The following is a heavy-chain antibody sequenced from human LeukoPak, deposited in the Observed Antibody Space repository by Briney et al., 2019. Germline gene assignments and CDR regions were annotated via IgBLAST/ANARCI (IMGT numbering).Heavy chain of an antibody. CDR2: VSYDGSGE. CDR1: GFIFRSYP. Sequence: PGGSLRLSCAASGFIFRSYPMHWVRQAPGKGLEWVAVVSYDGSGENYADSVNGRFTISRDNSKNTLYLQMYSRRAEDTAVFYCARDGAETAFYLWGQGTMVTVSS. CDR3: ARDGAETAFYL. J-gene: IGHJ3*01. V-gene: IGHV3-30*01.